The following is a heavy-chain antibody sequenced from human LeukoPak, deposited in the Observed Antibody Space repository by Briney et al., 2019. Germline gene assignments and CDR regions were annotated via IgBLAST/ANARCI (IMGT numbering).Heavy chain of an antibody. CDR3: AGKNYARGPFFVY. D-gene: IGHD3-10*02. Sequence: GGSLRLSCAASGFTVGSNYMNWVRQTPGKGFEWVSSIYSGGSTDYADSVKGRFTISRDSSKNTVYLQMKSLRSDDTAVYYCAGKNYARGPFFVYWGQGTLVTVSS. CDR2: IYSGGST. J-gene: IGHJ4*02. CDR1: GFTVGSNY. V-gene: IGHV3-66*02.